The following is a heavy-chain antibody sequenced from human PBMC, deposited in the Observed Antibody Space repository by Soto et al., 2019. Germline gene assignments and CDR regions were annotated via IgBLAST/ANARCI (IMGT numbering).Heavy chain of an antibody. CDR2: IYYSGST. D-gene: IGHD5-18*01. CDR3: ATGGYSYGYADAFDI. CDR1: GGSISSYY. V-gene: IGHV4-59*01. Sequence: QVQLQESGPGLVKPSETLSLTCTVSGGSISSYYWSWIRQPPGKGLEWIGYIYYSGSTNYNPSLKSRVTISVDTSKNQFSLKLSSVTAAATAVYYCATGGYSYGYADAFDIWGQGPMVTVSS. J-gene: IGHJ3*02.